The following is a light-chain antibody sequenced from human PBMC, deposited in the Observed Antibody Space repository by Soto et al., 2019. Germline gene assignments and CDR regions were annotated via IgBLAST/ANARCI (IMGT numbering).Light chain of an antibody. V-gene: IGLV2-14*01. CDR1: SSDVGGYNY. J-gene: IGLJ2*01. Sequence: QSVLPQPASVSGSPGPSITISCTGTSSDVGGYNYVSWYQQHPGKAPKLMIYEVSNRPSGVSNRFSGSKSGNTASLTISGLQAEDEADYYCSSYTSSSTLVVFGGGTKVTVL. CDR2: EVS. CDR3: SSYTSSSTLVV.